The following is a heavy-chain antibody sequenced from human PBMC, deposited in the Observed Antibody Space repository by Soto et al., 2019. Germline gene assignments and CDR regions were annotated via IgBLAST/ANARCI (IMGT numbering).Heavy chain of an antibody. J-gene: IGHJ5*02. D-gene: IGHD3-16*01. CDR1: GDSMNNERSY. Sequence: QVQLQESGPGLVEPSETLSLRCTVSGDSMNNERSYWSWIRQSPGRGLEWIGYTSHNGITWYNPSLQSRVSISIDKSEDHFSLEVRSVTAADTAVYYCARGEIVMLAWGQGALVTVSS. CDR2: TSHNGIT. CDR3: ARGEIVMLA. V-gene: IGHV4-31*03.